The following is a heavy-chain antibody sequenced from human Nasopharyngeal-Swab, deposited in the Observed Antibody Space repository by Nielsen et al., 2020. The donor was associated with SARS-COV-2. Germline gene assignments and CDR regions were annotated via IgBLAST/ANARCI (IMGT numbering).Heavy chain of an antibody. Sequence: GSLRLSCTVSGGSISSSSYYWGWIRQPPGKGLEWIGSIYYSGSTYYNPSLKSLVTISVDTSKNQFSLKLSSVTAADTAVYYCVGSSWYGDYYYYYGMDVWGQGTTVTVSS. V-gene: IGHV4-39*07. CDR2: IYYSGST. CDR3: VGSSWYGDYYYYYGMDV. D-gene: IGHD6-13*01. CDR1: GGSISSSSYY. J-gene: IGHJ6*02.